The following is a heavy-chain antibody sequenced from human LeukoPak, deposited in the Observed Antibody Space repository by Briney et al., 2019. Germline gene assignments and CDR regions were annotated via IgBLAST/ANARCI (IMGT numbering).Heavy chain of an antibody. J-gene: IGHJ4*02. CDR1: GYSFTSYW. Sequence: GESLKISCKGSGYSFTSYWLGWVRQMPGKGLEWMGIIYPGDSDTKYNPSFQGQVTISADKSINTAYLQWSSLRASDTAMYYCARQGTIVAGTLGTTFDYWGQGTLLTVSS. CDR2: IYPGDSDT. V-gene: IGHV5-51*01. D-gene: IGHD5-12*01. CDR3: ARQGTIVAGTLGTTFDY.